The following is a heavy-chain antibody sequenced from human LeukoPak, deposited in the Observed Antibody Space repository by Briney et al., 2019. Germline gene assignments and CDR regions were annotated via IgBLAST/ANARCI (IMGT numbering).Heavy chain of an antibody. Sequence: ASVKVSCKASGYTFTGYYMHWVRQAPGQGLEWMGRINPNSGGTNYAQKFQGSVTMTRDTSISTAYMELSRLRSDDTAVYYCARVRIAAAGPNDAFDIWGQGTMVTVSS. D-gene: IGHD6-13*01. CDR2: INPNSGGT. J-gene: IGHJ3*02. V-gene: IGHV1-2*06. CDR1: GYTFTGYY. CDR3: ARVRIAAAGPNDAFDI.